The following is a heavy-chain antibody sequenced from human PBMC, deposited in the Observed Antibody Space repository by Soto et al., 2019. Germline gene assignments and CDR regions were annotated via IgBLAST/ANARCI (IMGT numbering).Heavy chain of an antibody. CDR2: IYYSGST. Sequence: QLQLQESGPGLVKPSETLSLTCTVSGGSISSSSYYWGWIRQPPGKGLEWIGSIYYSGSTYYNPSLKSRVTISVDTSKNQFSLKLSSVTAADTAVYYCARHLCRITIFGVVSCNNWFDPWGQGTLVTVSS. D-gene: IGHD3-3*01. CDR1: GGSISSSSYY. J-gene: IGHJ5*02. CDR3: ARHLCRITIFGVVSCNNWFDP. V-gene: IGHV4-39*01.